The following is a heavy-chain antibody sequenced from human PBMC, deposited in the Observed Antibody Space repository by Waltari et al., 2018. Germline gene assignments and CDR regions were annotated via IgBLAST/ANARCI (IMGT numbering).Heavy chain of an antibody. D-gene: IGHD6-13*01. J-gene: IGHJ4*02. CDR1: GYTFTGYY. CDR2: INPNSGGT. CDR3: ARAAGYSSSWYGSCFDY. V-gene: IGHV1-2*02. Sequence: QVQLVQSGAEVKKPGASVKVSCKASGYTFTGYYMHWVRQAPGQGLEWMGWINPNSGGTNDAQKVQGRVTMTRDTSSSTAYMELSRLRSDDTAVYYCARAAGYSSSWYGSCFDYWGQGTLVTVSS.